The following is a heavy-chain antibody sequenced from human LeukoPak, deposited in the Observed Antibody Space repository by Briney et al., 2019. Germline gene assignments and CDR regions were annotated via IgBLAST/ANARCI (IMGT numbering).Heavy chain of an antibody. V-gene: IGHV3-30*02. J-gene: IGHJ3*02. D-gene: IGHD6-19*01. CDR2: IRYDGNNN. CDR3: ANKGSGFELDI. Sequence: GGSLRLSCAASGFTFSSYGMHWVRQAPGKGLEWVTFIRYDGNNNYYADSVKGRFTISRDNSKNTQYLQMNSLRVEDTAVYYCANKGSGFELDIWGQGTMVTVSS. CDR1: GFTFSSYG.